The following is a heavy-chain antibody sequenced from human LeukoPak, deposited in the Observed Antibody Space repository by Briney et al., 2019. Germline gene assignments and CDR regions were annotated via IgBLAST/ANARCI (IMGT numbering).Heavy chain of an antibody. D-gene: IGHD1-1*01. J-gene: IGHJ4*02. CDR2: IYYSGST. Sequence: PSETLSLTCTVSGGSISSYYWGWIRQPPGKGLEWIGSIYYSGSTYYNPSLKSRVTISVDTSKNQFSLKLSSVTAADTAVYYCASTTGTSFDYWGQGTLVTVSS. CDR1: GGSISSYY. V-gene: IGHV4-39*07. CDR3: ASTTGTSFDY.